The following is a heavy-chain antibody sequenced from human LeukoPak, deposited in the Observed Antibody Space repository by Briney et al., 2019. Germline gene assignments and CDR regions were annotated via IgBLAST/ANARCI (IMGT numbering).Heavy chain of an antibody. Sequence: SETLSLTCSVSRTFSRDYIRHFDSYWVWIRQPPGRGLEWIGNVYKSGTTSYNPSLSSRVTMSVDTSKSQFSLRMSSVTAADTAVYYCARDNSGSNQDDFDYWGQGTLVTVSS. V-gene: IGHV4-39*07. CDR3: ARDNSGSNQDDFDY. D-gene: IGHD1-26*01. J-gene: IGHJ4*02. CDR2: VYKSGTT. CDR1: RTFSRDYIRHFDSY.